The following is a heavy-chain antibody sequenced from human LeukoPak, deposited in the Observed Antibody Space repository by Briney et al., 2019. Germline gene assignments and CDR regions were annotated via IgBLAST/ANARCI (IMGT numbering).Heavy chain of an antibody. J-gene: IGHJ4*02. CDR2: IYHSGST. Sequence: SETLSLTCTVSGYSISSGYYWGWIRQPPGKGLEWIGSIYHSGSTYYNPSLKSRVTISVDTSKNQFSLKLSSVTAADTAVYYCARETDSSGWYGWPASDYWGQGTLVTVSS. V-gene: IGHV4-38-2*02. CDR1: GYSISSGYY. CDR3: ARETDSSGWYGWPASDY. D-gene: IGHD6-19*01.